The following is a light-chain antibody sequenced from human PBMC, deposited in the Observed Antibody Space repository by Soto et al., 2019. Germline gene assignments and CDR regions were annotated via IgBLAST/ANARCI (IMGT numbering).Light chain of an antibody. Sequence: EIVLTQSPATLSLSPGERATLSCRSRESVSSNLAWYQQKPGQAPRLLIYDASNRATGIPARFSGSGSGTDFTLTISSLQSEDFAVYYCQQYNNWPWTFGQGTKVDIK. J-gene: IGKJ1*01. CDR1: ESVSSN. CDR3: QQYNNWPWT. CDR2: DAS. V-gene: IGKV3D-15*01.